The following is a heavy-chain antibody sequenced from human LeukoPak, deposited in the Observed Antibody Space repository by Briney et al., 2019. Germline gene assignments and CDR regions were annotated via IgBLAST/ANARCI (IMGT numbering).Heavy chain of an antibody. CDR1: GFTFSSYA. Sequence: PGGSLRLSCAASGFTFSSYAMSWVRQAPGKGLEWVSAISGSGDSTYSTDSVKGRFTISRDNSKNTLYLQMNSLRAEDTAVYYCARRGEAMDPFDYWGQGTLVTVSS. CDR2: ISGSGDST. CDR3: ARRGEAMDPFDY. J-gene: IGHJ4*02. D-gene: IGHD5-18*01. V-gene: IGHV3-23*01.